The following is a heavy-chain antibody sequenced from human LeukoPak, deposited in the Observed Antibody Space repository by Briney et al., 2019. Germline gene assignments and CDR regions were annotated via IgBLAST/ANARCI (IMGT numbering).Heavy chain of an antibody. CDR1: GGSISSYY. CDR2: IYYSGST. Sequence: PSETLSLTCTVSGGSISSYYWSWIRQPPGKGLEWIGYIYYSGSTNYNPSLKNRVTISVDTSKNQFSLKLSSVTAADTAVYYCARNRDHLNYDFWSGPPDAFDIWGQGTMVTVSS. D-gene: IGHD3-3*01. V-gene: IGHV4-59*01. CDR3: ARNRDHLNYDFWSGPPDAFDI. J-gene: IGHJ3*02.